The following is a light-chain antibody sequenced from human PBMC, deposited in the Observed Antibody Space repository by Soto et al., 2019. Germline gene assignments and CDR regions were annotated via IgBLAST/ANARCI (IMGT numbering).Light chain of an antibody. Sequence: DIQVTQSPSTLSASVGDRVTITCRASQSISSWLAWYQQKPGKAPKLLIYDASSLESGVPSRFSGSGSGTEFTLTINNLQPDDFATYYCQPYDNWVAFGGGTKV. J-gene: IGKJ4*01. CDR2: DAS. CDR1: QSISSW. CDR3: QPYDNWVA. V-gene: IGKV1-5*01.